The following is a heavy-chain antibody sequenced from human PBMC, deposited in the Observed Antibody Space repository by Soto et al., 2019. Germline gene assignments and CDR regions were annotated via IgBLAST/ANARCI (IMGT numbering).Heavy chain of an antibody. V-gene: IGHV4-30-4*01. J-gene: IGHJ5*02. D-gene: IGHD6-6*01. Sequence: SETLSLTCTVSGGSISSGDYYWSWIRQPPGKGLEWIGYIYYSGSTYYNPSLKSRVTISVDTSKNQFSLKLSSVTAADTAVYYWARERPDGARLDPWGQGTLVTVSS. CDR1: GGSISSGDYY. CDR3: ARERPDGARLDP. CDR2: IYYSGST.